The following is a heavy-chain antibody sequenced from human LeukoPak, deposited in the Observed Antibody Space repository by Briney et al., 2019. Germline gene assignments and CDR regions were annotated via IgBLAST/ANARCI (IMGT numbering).Heavy chain of an antibody. V-gene: IGHV1-2*02. J-gene: IGHJ4*02. D-gene: IGHD1-26*01. CDR3: ARESVGATKDFDY. Sequence: ASVKVSYKASGYTFTGYYMHWVRQAPGQGLEWVGCISPHNGVTRYAQKFQGRVTMTRDTSISTAYMELGRLTSDDTAVYYCARESVGATKDFDYWGQGTLVTVSS. CDR2: ISPHNGVT. CDR1: GYTFTGYY.